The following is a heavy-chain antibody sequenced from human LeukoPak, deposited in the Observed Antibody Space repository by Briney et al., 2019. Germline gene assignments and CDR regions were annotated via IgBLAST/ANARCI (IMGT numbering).Heavy chain of an antibody. CDR3: VRDKGISGYSIDY. D-gene: IGHD3-22*01. CDR2: IKGDGSHT. J-gene: IGHJ4*02. V-gene: IGHV3-74*01. Sequence: GGSLRLSCAASGFTFSNYWMHWVRQAPGKGLVWVSRIKGDGSHTIYADSVKGRFTISRDNAKNTLYLQMKSLRAEDTAVYYCVRDKGISGYSIDYWGQGTLVTVSS. CDR1: GFTFSNYW.